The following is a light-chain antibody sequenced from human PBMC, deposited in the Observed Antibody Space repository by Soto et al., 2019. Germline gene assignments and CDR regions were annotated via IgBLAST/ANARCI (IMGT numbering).Light chain of an antibody. CDR1: SSDVGGYNY. Sequence: QSVLTQPASVSGSPGQSITISCTGTSSDVGGYNYVSWYQHLPGNAPKLMIYEVSHWPSGVSNRFSGSKSGNTASLTISELQAEDEADYYCSSYTSSSTWVFGGGTKLTVL. J-gene: IGLJ3*02. CDR3: SSYTSSSTWV. V-gene: IGLV2-14*01. CDR2: EVS.